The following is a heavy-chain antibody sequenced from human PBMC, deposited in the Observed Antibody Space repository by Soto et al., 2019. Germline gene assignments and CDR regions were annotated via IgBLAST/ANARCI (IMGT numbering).Heavy chain of an antibody. Sequence: PGGSLRRSCAPPGSTFSSYTFHWVRQAPGKGLEWVSCITGSGDLTHYAESVQGRFTLSRDQSRNMLYLQMKSLRVEDTAVYYCAREERFTSGYYYVTGDFYYHCLGVWRKRPMFT. J-gene: IGHJ6*03. CDR3: AREERFTSGYYYVTGDFYYHCLGV. CDR1: GSTFSSYT. V-gene: IGHV3-23*01. D-gene: IGHD3-22*01. CDR2: ITGSGDLT.